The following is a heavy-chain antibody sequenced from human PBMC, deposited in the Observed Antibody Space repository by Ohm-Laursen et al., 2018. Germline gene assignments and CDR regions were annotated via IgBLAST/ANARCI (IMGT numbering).Heavy chain of an antibody. CDR1: GFTFEDYG. Sequence: SLRLSCAASGFTFEDYGMHGVRQAPGKGLEWVSGISWNSGNIAYADSVKGRFAISRDNPRSYLYLQMNGLRPEDTAFYYCVRDTDITIFGGDVCFDYWGQGALVTVSS. D-gene: IGHD3-3*01. CDR2: ISWNSGNI. CDR3: VRDTDITIFGGDVCFDY. J-gene: IGHJ4*02. V-gene: IGHV3-9*01.